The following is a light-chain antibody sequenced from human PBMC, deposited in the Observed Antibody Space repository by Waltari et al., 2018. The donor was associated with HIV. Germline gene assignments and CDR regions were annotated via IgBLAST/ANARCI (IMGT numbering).Light chain of an antibody. V-gene: IGLV3-1*01. J-gene: IGLJ2*01. Sequence: YELPQSPSVPVSPGQTASITCSGDSLGAGLISWYQQKPGQSPVLVIYGDNKRPSGIPERFSGSNSRNTVTLTISGTQAMDEADYYCQAWDSSTLVFAGGTKLTVL. CDR3: QAWDSSTLV. CDR2: GDN. CDR1: SLGAGL.